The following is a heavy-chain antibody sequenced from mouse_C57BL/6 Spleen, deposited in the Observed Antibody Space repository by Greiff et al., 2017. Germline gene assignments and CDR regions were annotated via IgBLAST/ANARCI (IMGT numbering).Heavy chain of an antibody. CDR2: IYPGDGDT. CDR1: GYAFSSYW. Sequence: VMLVESGAELVKPGASVKISCKASGYAFSSYWMNWVKQRPGKGLEWIGQIYPGDGDTNYNGKFKGKATLTADKSSSTAYMQLSSLTSEDSAVYFCARRGDYYYGSSYWYFDVWGTGTTVTGSS. V-gene: IGHV1-80*01. CDR3: ARRGDYYYGSSYWYFDV. D-gene: IGHD1-1*01. J-gene: IGHJ1*03.